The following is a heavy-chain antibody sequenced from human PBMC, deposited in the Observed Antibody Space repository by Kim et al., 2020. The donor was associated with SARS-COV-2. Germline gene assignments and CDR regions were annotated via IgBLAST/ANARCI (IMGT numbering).Heavy chain of an antibody. CDR1: GFTFSNAW. Sequence: GGSLRLSCAASGFTFSNAWMSWVRQAPGKGLEWVGRITSKTDGGTPDYAAPVNGSFTISRDDSNNTLYLPMNSLPTEDPAVYYCTSDVGADAIDIWGQGT. CDR3: TSDVGADAIDI. CDR2: ITSKTDGGTP. V-gene: IGHV3-15*01. J-gene: IGHJ3*02.